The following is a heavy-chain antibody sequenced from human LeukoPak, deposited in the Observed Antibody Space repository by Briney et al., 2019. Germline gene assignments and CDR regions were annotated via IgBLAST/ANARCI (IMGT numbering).Heavy chain of an antibody. J-gene: IGHJ6*02. V-gene: IGHV4-30-2*01. CDR2: IYHSGST. CDR3: ARGPYCSGGSCPNYYYYGMDV. D-gene: IGHD2-15*01. CDR1: GGSISSGGYS. Sequence: SETLSLTCAVSGGSISSGGYSWSWIRQPPGKGPEWIGYIYHSGSTYYNPSLKSRVTISVDRSKNQFSLKLSSVTAADTAVYYCARGPYCSGGSCPNYYYYGMDVWGQGTTVTVSS.